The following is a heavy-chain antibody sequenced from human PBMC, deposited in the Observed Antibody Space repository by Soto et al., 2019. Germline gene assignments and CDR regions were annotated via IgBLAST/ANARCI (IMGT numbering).Heavy chain of an antibody. J-gene: IGHJ6*02. CDR1: GYTFTSYG. D-gene: IGHD2-21*02. Sequence: QVQLVQSGAEVKKPGASVKVSCKASGYTFTSYGISWVRQAPGQGLEWMGWISAYNGNTNYAQKLQGRVTMTTDTSTGTAYMELGSLRSDDTAVYYCARDGVSYCGGDCYSGNYYYYGMDVWGQGTTVTVSS. CDR3: ARDGVSYCGGDCYSGNYYYYGMDV. CDR2: ISAYNGNT. V-gene: IGHV1-18*04.